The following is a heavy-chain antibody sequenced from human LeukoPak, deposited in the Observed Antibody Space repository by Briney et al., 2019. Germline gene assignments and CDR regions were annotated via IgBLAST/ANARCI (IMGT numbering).Heavy chain of an antibody. CDR1: GYTFTEYY. Sequence: ASVTVSFKGSGYTFTEYYMHWVRQAPGQGREGMGWINPNSGGTNYAQKFQRRVTMTRDTSISTAYMELSRLRSDDTAVYYCARVTYYYDSSGYLSGRRYYFDYWGQGTLVTVSS. CDR2: INPNSGGT. CDR3: ARVTYYYDSSGYLSGRRYYFDY. V-gene: IGHV1-2*02. D-gene: IGHD3-22*01. J-gene: IGHJ4*02.